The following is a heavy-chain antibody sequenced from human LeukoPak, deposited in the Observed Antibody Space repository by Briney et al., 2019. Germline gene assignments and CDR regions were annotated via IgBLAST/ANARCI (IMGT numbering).Heavy chain of an antibody. V-gene: IGHV4-34*01. CDR1: GGSFSGYY. D-gene: IGHD1-26*01. CDR3: ARGRRGRALYYYYGMDV. J-gene: IGHJ6*02. Sequence: PSQTLSLTCAVYGGSFSGYYWSWIRQPPGKGLEWIGEIDHSGSTNYNPSLKSRVTISVDTSKNQFSLKLSSVTAADTAVYYCARGRRGRALYYYYGMDVWGQGTTVTVSS. CDR2: IDHSGST.